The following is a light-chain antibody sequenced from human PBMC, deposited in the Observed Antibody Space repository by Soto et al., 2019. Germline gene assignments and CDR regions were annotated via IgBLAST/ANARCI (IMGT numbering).Light chain of an antibody. Sequence: EIVLTQSPATLSLSPGERATLSFRASQSVSSYLAWYQQKPGQAPMLLIYDASNRSTGITARFSGSGSGSDFTLTIRSLEPESLAVDYCQERSNWPPFTFGPGTKVDSK. CDR3: QERSNWPPFT. CDR1: QSVSSY. J-gene: IGKJ3*01. CDR2: DAS. V-gene: IGKV3-11*01.